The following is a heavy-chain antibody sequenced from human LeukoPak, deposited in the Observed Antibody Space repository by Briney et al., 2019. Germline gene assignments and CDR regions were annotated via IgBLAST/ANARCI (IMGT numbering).Heavy chain of an antibody. CDR2: IESKTDGETT. J-gene: IGHJ4*02. CDR1: GFTFSNAW. D-gene: IGHD2-2*01. V-gene: IGHV3-15*04. Sequence: KPGGPLRLSCAASGFTFSNAWMSWVRQAPGKGLEWVGRIESKTDGETTDYAAAVKGRFTISRDDSKDTLYLQMISLKTEDTAVYYCTTGYCSSTSCWYYFDYWGQGTLVTVSS. CDR3: TTGYCSSTSCWYYFDY.